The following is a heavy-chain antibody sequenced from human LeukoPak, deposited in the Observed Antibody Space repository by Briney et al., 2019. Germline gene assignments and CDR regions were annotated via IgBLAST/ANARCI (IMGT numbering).Heavy chain of an antibody. J-gene: IGHJ4*02. CDR3: ATNAGGYREAPFDY. CDR2: IYYTGST. CDR1: GGSISSYY. Sequence: PSETLSLTCTVSGGSISSYYWSWIRQPPGKGLEWIGYIYYTGSTNYNPSLKSRVTISVDTSKNQFSLKLSSVTAADTAVYYCATNAGGYREAPFDYWGQGTLVTVSS. D-gene: IGHD5-12*01. V-gene: IGHV4-59*01.